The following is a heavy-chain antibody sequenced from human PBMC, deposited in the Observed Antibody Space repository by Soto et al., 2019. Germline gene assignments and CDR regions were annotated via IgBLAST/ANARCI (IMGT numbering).Heavy chain of an antibody. CDR1: GWSFSGYY. CDR2: INHSGST. Sequence: QVQLQQWGAGLLKPSETLSLTCDVYGWSFSGYYWSWIRQPPGKGLEWIGEINHSGSTNYNPSLKSRVTISVDTSKNQFSLKLSSVTAADTAVYYCARVTGRYYYGMDVWGQGTTVTVSS. CDR3: ARVTGRYYYGMDV. J-gene: IGHJ6*02. V-gene: IGHV4-34*01.